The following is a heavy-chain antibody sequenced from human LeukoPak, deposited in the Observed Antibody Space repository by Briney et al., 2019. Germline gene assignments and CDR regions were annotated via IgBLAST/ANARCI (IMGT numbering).Heavy chain of an antibody. CDR2: ISAYNDNT. CDR1: GYTFTGYY. D-gene: IGHD1-26*01. Sequence: ASVKVSCKASGYTFTGYYMHWVRQAPGQGLEWMGWISAYNDNTNYAQNLQGRVTMTTDTSTSTAYMELRSLRSDDTAVYYCARRSGSYPNYFDYWGQGTLVTVSS. V-gene: IGHV1-18*04. J-gene: IGHJ4*02. CDR3: ARRSGSYPNYFDY.